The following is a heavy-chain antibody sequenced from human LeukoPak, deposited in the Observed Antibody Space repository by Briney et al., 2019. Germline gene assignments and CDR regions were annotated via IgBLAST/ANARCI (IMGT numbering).Heavy chain of an antibody. CDR3: ARAPANYYDSSGYYWFDP. V-gene: IGHV4-59*01. J-gene: IGHJ5*02. Sequence: SETLSLTCTVSGGSISSYYWSWIRQPPGKGLEWIGYIYYSGSTNYNPSLKSRVTISVDTSKNQFSLKLSSVTAADTAVYYCARAPANYYDSSGYYWFDPWGQGTLVTVSS. CDR1: GGSISSYY. CDR2: IYYSGST. D-gene: IGHD3-22*01.